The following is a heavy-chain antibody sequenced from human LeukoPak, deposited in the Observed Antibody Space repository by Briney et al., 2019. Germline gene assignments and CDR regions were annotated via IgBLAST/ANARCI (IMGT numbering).Heavy chain of an antibody. CDR3: AKDLYRLIDY. J-gene: IGHJ4*02. Sequence: PGGSLRLSCAASGFTFSSYGMHWVRQAPGKGLEWVAFIRYDGSNKYYADSVEGRFTISRDNSKDTLYLQMNSLRAEDTAVYYCAKDLYRLIDYWGQGTLVTVSS. D-gene: IGHD1-26*01. CDR1: GFTFSSYG. V-gene: IGHV3-30*02. CDR2: IRYDGSNK.